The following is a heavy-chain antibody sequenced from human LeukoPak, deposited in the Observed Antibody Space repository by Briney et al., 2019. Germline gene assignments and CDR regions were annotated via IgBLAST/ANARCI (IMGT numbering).Heavy chain of an antibody. Sequence: SVTVSCKASGGTFSSYAISWVRQDPGQGLEWMGGIIPIFGTANYAQKFQGRVTITADESTSTAYMELSSLRSEDTAVYYCARGALRIAAVDYHYYGMDVWGKGTTVTVSS. V-gene: IGHV1-69*01. CDR3: ARGALRIAAVDYHYYGMDV. D-gene: IGHD6-13*01. J-gene: IGHJ6*04. CDR1: GGTFSSYA. CDR2: IIPIFGTA.